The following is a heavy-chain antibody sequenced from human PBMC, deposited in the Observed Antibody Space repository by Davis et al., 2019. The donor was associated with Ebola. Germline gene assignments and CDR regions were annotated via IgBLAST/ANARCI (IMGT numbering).Heavy chain of an antibody. CDR1: GFTINNNY. CDR3: ARAPLGYYDFWSGYYKGGYFDY. J-gene: IGHJ4*02. D-gene: IGHD3-3*01. CDR2: IYAGDNT. V-gene: IGHV3-53*01. Sequence: GESLKISCAASGFTINNNYMSWVRQAPGKGLEWVSVIYAGDNTFYADSVKGRFTISRDNSKNTVFLQMNSLRAEDTAVYYCARAPLGYYDFWSGYYKGGYFDYWGQGTLVTVSS.